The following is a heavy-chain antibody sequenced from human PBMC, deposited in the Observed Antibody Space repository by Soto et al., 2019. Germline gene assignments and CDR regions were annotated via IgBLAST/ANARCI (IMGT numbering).Heavy chain of an antibody. J-gene: IGHJ4*02. CDR2: IYYSGST. CDR3: ARYFCYYDSSGYYCPFDY. Sequence: ASETLSLTCTVSGASVSSYFWSWIRQPPGKGLEWIGYIYYSGSTNYNPSLKSRVTISVDTSKNQFSLKLSSVTAADTAVYYCARYFCYYDSSGYYCPFDYWGRGTLVTVSS. CDR1: GASVSSYF. V-gene: IGHV4-59*02. D-gene: IGHD3-22*01.